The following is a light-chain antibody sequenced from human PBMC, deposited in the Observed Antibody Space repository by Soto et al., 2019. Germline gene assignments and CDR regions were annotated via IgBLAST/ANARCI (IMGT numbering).Light chain of an antibody. CDR1: HSVDTSN. CDR2: GAS. V-gene: IGKV3-20*01. Sequence: EVELTQSPATLSLSPGQRATLYCRASHSVDTSNVAWYQQRPGQAPRVLIYGASNRAAGIPDRFSGSGSGTDFTLTISSLQPDDFATYYCQQYNSYWTFGQGTKVDIK. CDR3: QQYNSYWT. J-gene: IGKJ1*01.